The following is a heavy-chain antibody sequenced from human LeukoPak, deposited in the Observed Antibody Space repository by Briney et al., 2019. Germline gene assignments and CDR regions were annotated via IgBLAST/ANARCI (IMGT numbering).Heavy chain of an antibody. J-gene: IGHJ3*02. CDR1: GGSVSSGSYY. Sequence: SETLSLTCTVSGGSVSSGSYYWSWIRQPPGKGLEWIGYIYYSGGTNYNPSLKSRVTISIDTSKNQFSLKLSSVTAADTAVFYCARGGGYSYGYAFDIWGQGTMVTVSS. CDR2: IYYSGGT. V-gene: IGHV4-61*01. CDR3: ARGGGYSYGYAFDI. D-gene: IGHD5-18*01.